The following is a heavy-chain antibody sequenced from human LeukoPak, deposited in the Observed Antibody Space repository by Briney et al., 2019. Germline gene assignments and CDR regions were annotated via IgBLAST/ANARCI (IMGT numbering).Heavy chain of an antibody. CDR1: GRTFSSYA. CDR3: ASSYYGGDYYYYYGMDV. Sequence: SVKVSCKASGRTFSSYAISWVRQAPGQGLEWMGRITPILGIANYAQKFQGRVTITADKSTSTAYMELSSLRSEDTAVYYCASSYYGGDYYYYYGMDVWGQGTTVTVSS. V-gene: IGHV1-69*04. J-gene: IGHJ6*02. CDR2: ITPILGIA. D-gene: IGHD1-26*01.